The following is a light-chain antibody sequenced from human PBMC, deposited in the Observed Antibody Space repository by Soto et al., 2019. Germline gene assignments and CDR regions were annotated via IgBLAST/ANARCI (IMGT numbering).Light chain of an antibody. J-gene: IGKJ1*01. CDR1: HTISNY. CDR2: AAF. Sequence: ETQMTQSPSALCASVSDRVTITCRASHTISNYLNCYRQKPGKAPKLLIFAAFSLQRGVPSRFSGSGSGTDFTLSIISLQPEDFATYYCQHSFSTPRTFCQGTKVDIK. CDR3: QHSFSTPRT. V-gene: IGKV1-39*01.